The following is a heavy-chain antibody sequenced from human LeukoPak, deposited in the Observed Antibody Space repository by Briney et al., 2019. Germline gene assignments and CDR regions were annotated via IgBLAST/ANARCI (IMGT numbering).Heavy chain of an antibody. D-gene: IGHD6-13*01. J-gene: IGHJ4*02. CDR1: GFTFSSYA. CDR2: ISGSGDST. CDR3: AKVRKSIWYLEFDY. Sequence: GGSLRLSCAASGFTFSSYAMSWVRQAPGKGLEWVSVISGSGDSTYYADSVKGRFTISRDNSKNTLFLQMNSLRAEDTAVYYCAKVRKSIWYLEFDYWGQGTLVTVSS. V-gene: IGHV3-23*01.